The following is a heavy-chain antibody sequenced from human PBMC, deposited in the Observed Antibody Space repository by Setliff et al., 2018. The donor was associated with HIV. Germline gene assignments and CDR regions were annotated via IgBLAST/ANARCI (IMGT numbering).Heavy chain of an antibody. V-gene: IGHV1-18*01. CDR3: ARDRRAHDYNNYVYYYYGMDV. Sequence: ASVKVSCKASGYTFTSHGINWVRQAPGQGLEWMGWISAYNGNTNYAQKLQGRVTMTTDTSTSTACLELRSLRSDDTAVYYCARDRRAHDYNNYVYYYYGMDVWGQGTTVTVSS. D-gene: IGHD4-4*01. CDR2: ISAYNGNT. J-gene: IGHJ6*02. CDR1: GYTFTSHG.